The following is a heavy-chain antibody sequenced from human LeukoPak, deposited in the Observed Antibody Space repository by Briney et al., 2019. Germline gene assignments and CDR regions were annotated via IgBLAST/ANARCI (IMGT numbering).Heavy chain of an antibody. CDR2: MNPNSGNT. Sequence: ASVKVSCKASGYTFTSYGISWVRQATGQGLEWMGWMNPNSGNTGYAQKFQGRVAMTRNTSISTAYMELSSLRSEDTAVYYCARGQLEMATWGQGTLVTVSS. CDR3: ARGQLEMAT. J-gene: IGHJ4*02. CDR1: GYTFTSYG. D-gene: IGHD5-24*01. V-gene: IGHV1-8*02.